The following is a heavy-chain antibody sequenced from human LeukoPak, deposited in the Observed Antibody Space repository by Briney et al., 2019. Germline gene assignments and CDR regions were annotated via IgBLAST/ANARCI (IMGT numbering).Heavy chain of an antibody. CDR1: GYTFTSYD. CDR2: MNPNSGNT. J-gene: IGHJ4*02. CDR3: AREKYYYDSSGYSPLDY. Sequence: ASVKVSCKASGYTFTSYDVNWFRQATGQGLEWMGWMNPNSGNTGYAQKFQGRVSLTRDTSISTAYLELISLRSEDTAVYYCAREKYYYDSSGYSPLDYWGQGTLVTVSS. V-gene: IGHV1-8*01. D-gene: IGHD3-22*01.